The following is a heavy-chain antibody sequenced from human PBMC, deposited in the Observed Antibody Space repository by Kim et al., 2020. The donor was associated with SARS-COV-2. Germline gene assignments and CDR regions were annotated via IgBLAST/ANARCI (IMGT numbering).Heavy chain of an antibody. CDR1: GGSISSSSYY. CDR3: ARMTITMVRGPPDWFDP. D-gene: IGHD3-10*01. V-gene: IGHV4-39*01. Sequence: SETLSLTCTVSGGSISSSSYYWGWIRQPPGKGLEWIGSIYYSGSTYYNPSLKSRVTISVDTSKNQFSLKLSSVTAADTAVYYCARMTITMVRGPPDWFDPWGQGTLVTVSS. J-gene: IGHJ5*02. CDR2: IYYSGST.